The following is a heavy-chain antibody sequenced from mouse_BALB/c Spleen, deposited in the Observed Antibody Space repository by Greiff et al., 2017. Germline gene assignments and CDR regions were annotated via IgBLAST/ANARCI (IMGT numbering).Heavy chain of an antibody. D-gene: IGHD6-1*01. Sequence: EVMLVESGGGLVQPGGSRKLSCAASGFTFSSFGMHWVRQAQEKGLEWVAYIRSGRSTIYYADTVKGRFTIYRDNPKNTLFLQMSSLKSEDTAMYYCARDLLWSRPPPFAYWGQGTLVTVSA. CDR1: GFTFSSFG. J-gene: IGHJ3*01. CDR3: ARDLLWSRPPPFAY. CDR2: IRSGRSTI. V-gene: IGHV5-17*02.